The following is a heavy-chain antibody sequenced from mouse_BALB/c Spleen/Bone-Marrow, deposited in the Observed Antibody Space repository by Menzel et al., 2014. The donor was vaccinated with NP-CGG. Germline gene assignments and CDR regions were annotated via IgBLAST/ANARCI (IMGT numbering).Heavy chain of an antibody. V-gene: IGHV3-8*02. D-gene: IGHD1-1*01. J-gene: IGHJ4*01. CDR3: ASLLRIYYAMDY. CDR1: GDSITSGY. Sequence: EVNVVESGPSLVKPSQTLSLTCSVTGDSITSGYWNWIRKFPGNKLEYMGYISYSGSTYYNPSLKSRISITRDTSKNXYYLQLNSVTTEDTATYYCASLLRIYYAMDYWGQGTSVTVSS. CDR2: ISYSGST.